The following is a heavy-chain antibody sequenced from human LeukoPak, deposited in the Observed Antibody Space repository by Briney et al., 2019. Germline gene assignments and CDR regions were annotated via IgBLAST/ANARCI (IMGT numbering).Heavy chain of an antibody. V-gene: IGHV3-53*01. D-gene: IGHD4-17*01. CDR3: ARGMTKVPTTVGLDV. J-gene: IGHJ6*02. Sequence: GGSLRLSCAASGFTVSSNYMSWVRQAPGKGLEWVSVIYVGGHTHYSNSVKGRFTISRDSSKNTLYLEMNNLRAEDTAVYFCARGMTKVPTTVGLDVWGQGTTVTVSS. CDR2: IYVGGHT. CDR1: GFTVSSNY.